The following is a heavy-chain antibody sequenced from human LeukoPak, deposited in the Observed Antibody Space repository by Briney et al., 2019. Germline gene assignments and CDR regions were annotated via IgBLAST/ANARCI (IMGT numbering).Heavy chain of an antibody. D-gene: IGHD5-12*01. J-gene: IGHJ6*04. CDR2: SSSFI. Sequence: SSSFIYYADSVKGRFTISRDNAKNSLYLQMNSLRAEDTAVYYCARDQTTWLGYYYGMDVWGKGTTVTVSS. CDR3: ARDQTTWLGYYYGMDV. V-gene: IGHV3-21*01.